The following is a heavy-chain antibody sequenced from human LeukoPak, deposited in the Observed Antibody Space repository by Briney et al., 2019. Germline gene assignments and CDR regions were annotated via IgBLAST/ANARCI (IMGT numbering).Heavy chain of an antibody. Sequence: SETLSLTCAVYGGSFSGNYWSWIRQPPGKGLEWIGEINHGGSTNYNPSLKSRVTISVDTSKNQFSLKLSSVTAADTAVYYCARVDGWLSLDYWGQGTLVTVSS. CDR1: GGSFSGNY. CDR3: ARVDGWLSLDY. V-gene: IGHV4-34*01. J-gene: IGHJ4*02. CDR2: INHGGST. D-gene: IGHD3-9*01.